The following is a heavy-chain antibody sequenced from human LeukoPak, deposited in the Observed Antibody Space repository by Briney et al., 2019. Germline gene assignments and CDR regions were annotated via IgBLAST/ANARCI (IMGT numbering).Heavy chain of an antibody. D-gene: IGHD6-13*01. CDR3: ARAEIAAAATGFDY. CDR1: GYTFTSYY. Sequence: ASVKGSCRGSGYTFTSYYMHWVRQAPGQGLEWMGIINPSGGSTSYAQKFQGRVTMTRDMSTSTVYMELSSLRSEDTAVYYCARAEIAAAATGFDYWGQGTLVTVSS. J-gene: IGHJ4*02. CDR2: INPSGGST. V-gene: IGHV1-46*01.